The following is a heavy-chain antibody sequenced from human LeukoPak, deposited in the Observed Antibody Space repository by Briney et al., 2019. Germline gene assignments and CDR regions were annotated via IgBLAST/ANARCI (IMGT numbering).Heavy chain of an antibody. CDR3: ATHRGYSYPTVLDY. D-gene: IGHD5-18*01. J-gene: IGHJ4*02. CDR2: IRYDGSKK. Sequence: GGSLRLSCAASGFSFSSYGMHWVRQAPGKGLEWVAFIRYDGSKKYYADSVKGRFTISRDNSKNTLFLQMNSLKTEDTAVYYCATHRGYSYPTVLDYWGQETLVTVSS. V-gene: IGHV3-30*02. CDR1: GFSFSSYG.